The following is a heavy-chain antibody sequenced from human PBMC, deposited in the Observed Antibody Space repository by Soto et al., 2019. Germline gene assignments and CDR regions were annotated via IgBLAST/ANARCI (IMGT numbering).Heavy chain of an antibody. CDR3: ARDTAMVINGMDV. D-gene: IGHD5-18*01. CDR2: ISYDGSNK. Sequence: GGSLRLSCAASVFTFSSYAMSWVRQAPGKGLEWVAVISYDGSNKYYADSVKGRFTISRDNSKNTLYLQMNSLRAEDTAVYYCARDTAMVINGMDVWGQGTTVTVSS. CDR1: VFTFSSYA. J-gene: IGHJ6*02. V-gene: IGHV3-30-3*01.